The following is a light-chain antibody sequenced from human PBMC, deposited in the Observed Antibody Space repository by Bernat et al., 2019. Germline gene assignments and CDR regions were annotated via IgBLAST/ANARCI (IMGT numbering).Light chain of an antibody. Sequence: SYVLTQPPSVSVAPGQTARITCGGKNIGSKSVNWYQQKPGQAPILVISYDSDRPSGIPERFSGSNSGNTGALTISTVEAGDEADYYCLVWDNFSDHYVFGTGTKVTVL. CDR1: NIGSKS. J-gene: IGLJ1*01. CDR2: YDS. V-gene: IGLV3-21*04. CDR3: LVWDNFSDHYV.